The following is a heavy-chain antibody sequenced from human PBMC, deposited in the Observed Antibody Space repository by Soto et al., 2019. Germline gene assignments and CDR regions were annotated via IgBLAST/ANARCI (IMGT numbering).Heavy chain of an antibody. Sequence: EVQLVESGGGLVKPGGSLRLSCAASGFTFSSYSMNWVRQAPGKGLEWVSSISSSSSYIYYADSVKGRFTISRDNAKNSLYLQMNSLRAEDTAVYYCARDMRSEQWLFDEFSVDAFDIWGQGTMVTVSS. V-gene: IGHV3-21*01. D-gene: IGHD3-22*01. CDR2: ISSSSSYI. J-gene: IGHJ3*02. CDR3: ARDMRSEQWLFDEFSVDAFDI. CDR1: GFTFSSYS.